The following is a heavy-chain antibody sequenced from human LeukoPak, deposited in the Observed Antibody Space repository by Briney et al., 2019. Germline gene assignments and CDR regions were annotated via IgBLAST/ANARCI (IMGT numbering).Heavy chain of an antibody. CDR3: ARAPMGTAPLY. CDR2: MNPVSGKA. CDR1: GYTFTNFD. Sequence: ASVKVSCKASGYTFTNFDINWVRQAPGQGLEWMGWMNPVSGKAGSAQKIQESVTLTRDTSISTAYLEVSSMRFDDTAFYYCARAPMGTAPLYWGQGTLVTVSS. J-gene: IGHJ4*02. V-gene: IGHV1-8*01. D-gene: IGHD1/OR15-1a*01.